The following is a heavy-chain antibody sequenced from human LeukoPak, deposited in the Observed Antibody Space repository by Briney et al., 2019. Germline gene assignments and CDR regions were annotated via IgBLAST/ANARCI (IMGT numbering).Heavy chain of an antibody. CDR1: GFTFSSYS. V-gene: IGHV3-48*02. CDR3: ARKLAVTNRIAAAAQAFDY. J-gene: IGHJ4*02. D-gene: IGHD6-13*01. Sequence: GGSLRLSCAASGFTFSSYSMNWVRQAPGKGLEWVSYISSSSSTIYYADSVKGRFTISRDNAKNSLYLQMNSLRDEDTAMYYCARKLAVTNRIAAAAQAFDYWGQGTLVTVSS. CDR2: ISSSSSTI.